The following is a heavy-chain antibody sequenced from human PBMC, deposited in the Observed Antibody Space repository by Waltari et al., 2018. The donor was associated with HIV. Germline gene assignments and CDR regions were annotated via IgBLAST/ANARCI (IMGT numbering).Heavy chain of an antibody. D-gene: IGHD5-12*01. CDR2: TYYTSKWFY. V-gene: IGHV6-1*01. CDR1: GDSVSRNGGA. Sequence: VQLQQSGPGLVKASQTLSLTCAISGDSVSRNGGAWNWIRQSPSRGLEWLGRTYYTSKWFYDYAVSVKSRITINPDTPKNHFSLQLNSVTLEDTAVYFCARGWLRDYFDYWGQGTLVTVSS. CDR3: ARGWLRDYFDY. J-gene: IGHJ4*02.